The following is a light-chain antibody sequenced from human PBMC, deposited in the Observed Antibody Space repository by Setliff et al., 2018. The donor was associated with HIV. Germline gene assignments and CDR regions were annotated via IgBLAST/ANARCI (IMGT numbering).Light chain of an antibody. CDR3: CSYGGAYTFQV. V-gene: IGLV2-11*01. Sequence: QSALTQPRSVSGSPGQSVTISCTGTSTDVGGYNSVSWYQQHPGKAPKLMIYDVIKRPSGVPDRLSGSKSGNTASLTISGLQAEDEADYYCCSYGGAYTFQVFGTGTKVTVL. J-gene: IGLJ1*01. CDR2: DVI. CDR1: STDVGGYNS.